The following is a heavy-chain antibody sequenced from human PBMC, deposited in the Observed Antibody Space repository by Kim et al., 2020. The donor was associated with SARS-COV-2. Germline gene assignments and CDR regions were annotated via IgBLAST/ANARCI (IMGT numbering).Heavy chain of an antibody. Sequence: SETLSLTCAVYGGSFSGYYWSWIRQPPGKGLEWIGEINHSGSTNYNPSLKSRVTISVDTSKNQFSLKLSSVTAADTAVYYCARGRDFWSGYSISGYYYYYMDGWGKGTTVTVSS. CDR2: INHSGST. V-gene: IGHV4-34*01. D-gene: IGHD3-3*01. J-gene: IGHJ6*03. CDR3: ARGRDFWSGYSISGYYYYYMDG. CDR1: GGSFSGYY.